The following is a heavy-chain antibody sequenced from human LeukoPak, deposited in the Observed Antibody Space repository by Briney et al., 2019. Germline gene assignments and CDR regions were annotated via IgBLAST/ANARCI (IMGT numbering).Heavy chain of an antibody. CDR1: GFTFDDYA. CDR2: ISGDGGST. V-gene: IGHV3-43*02. Sequence: GGSLRLACAASGFTFDDYAMHWVRQAPGKGLGWFSLISGDGGSTYYADSVKGRFTISRDNSKNSLYLQMNSLRTEDTALYYCANVGRSDIVLMVYEHWGQGTLVTVSS. J-gene: IGHJ1*01. CDR3: ANVGRSDIVLMVYEH. D-gene: IGHD2-8*01.